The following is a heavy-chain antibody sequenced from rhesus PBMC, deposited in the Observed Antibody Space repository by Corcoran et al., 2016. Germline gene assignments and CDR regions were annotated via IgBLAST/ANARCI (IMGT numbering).Heavy chain of an antibody. CDR3: AREGGF. D-gene: IGHD1-44*02. J-gene: IGHJ1*01. V-gene: IGHV4-169*02. CDR2: IYGSGSST. Sequence: QLQLQESGPGLVKPSETLSVTCAVSGGSISSSYWSWIRQAPGKGLEWIGYIYGSGSSTNYNPSLKRRVTLSVDTSKNQLSLKLSSVTTADTAVYYCAREGGFWGQGALVTVSS. CDR1: GGSISSSY.